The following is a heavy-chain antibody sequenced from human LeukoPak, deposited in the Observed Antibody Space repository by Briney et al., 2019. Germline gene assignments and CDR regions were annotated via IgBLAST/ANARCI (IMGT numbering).Heavy chain of an antibody. CDR3: ARTPLRSLEWQGFNRFDP. CDR1: GYTFTGYY. CDR2: VIPIFGTP. Sequence: ASVKVSCKASGYTFTGYYMHWVRQAPGQGLEWMGGVIPIFGTPNYAQKFQGRVTITTDESSSTAYMELSSLRSEDTAVYYCARTPLRSLEWQGFNRFDPWGQGTLVTVSS. J-gene: IGHJ5*02. V-gene: IGHV1-69*05. D-gene: IGHD3-3*01.